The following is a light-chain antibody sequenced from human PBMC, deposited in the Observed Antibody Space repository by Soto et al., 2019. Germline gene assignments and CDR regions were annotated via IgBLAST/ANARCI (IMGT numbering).Light chain of an antibody. Sequence: EIVLTQSQGTLSLSPGERATLSCRASQSVSNNYLAWYQRKPGQAPRLLIYGASYRATDIPGRFSGSGSGTDFTLTITRLEPEYFAVYYCQQYGSSPPTFGQGTKVEIK. V-gene: IGKV3-20*01. CDR2: GAS. CDR1: QSVSNNY. CDR3: QQYGSSPPT. J-gene: IGKJ1*01.